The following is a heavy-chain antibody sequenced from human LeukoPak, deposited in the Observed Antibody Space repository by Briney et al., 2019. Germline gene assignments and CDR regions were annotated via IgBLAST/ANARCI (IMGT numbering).Heavy chain of an antibody. Sequence: PSETLSLTCAVSGGSFSGYYMSWIRQPPGKGLEWIGEINHSGSTNYNPSLKSGVTISVDTSKNQFSLKLSSVTAADTAAYYCARVPGPPSRGIKVADTAEWGEGTLVTVSS. CDR3: ARVPGPPSRGIKVADTAE. CDR2: INHSGST. V-gene: IGHV4-34*01. J-gene: IGHJ4*02. CDR1: GGSFSGYY. D-gene: IGHD6-19*01.